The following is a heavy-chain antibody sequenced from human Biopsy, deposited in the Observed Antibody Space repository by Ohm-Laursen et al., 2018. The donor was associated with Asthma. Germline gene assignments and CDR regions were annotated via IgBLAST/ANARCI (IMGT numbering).Heavy chain of an antibody. CDR3: ARKAGSCISRTCYSLDF. Sequence: SVKVSCKSLGGTFNTYVIGWVRQAPGQGLEWMGGTNSVFGTTTYPQKFQDRVTITADDSTSTVYMGLSSLRSEDTAVYYCARKAGSCISRTCYSLDFWGQGTLVTVSS. J-gene: IGHJ4*02. D-gene: IGHD2-2*01. V-gene: IGHV1-69*13. CDR2: TNSVFGTT. CDR1: GGTFNTYV.